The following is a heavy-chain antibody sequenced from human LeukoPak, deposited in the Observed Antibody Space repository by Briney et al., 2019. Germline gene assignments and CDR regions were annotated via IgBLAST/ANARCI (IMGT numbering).Heavy chain of an antibody. CDR1: GYTFTGYY. V-gene: IGHV1-2*02. CDR3: ARVRVGATIDY. D-gene: IGHD1-26*01. CDR2: INPNSGGT. Sequence: GASVTVSFTASGYTFTGYYMHWVRQAPGQGLEWMGWINPNSGGTNYAQKFQGRVTMTRDTSISTAYMELSRLRSDDTAVYYCARVRVGATIDYWGQGTLVTVSS. J-gene: IGHJ4*02.